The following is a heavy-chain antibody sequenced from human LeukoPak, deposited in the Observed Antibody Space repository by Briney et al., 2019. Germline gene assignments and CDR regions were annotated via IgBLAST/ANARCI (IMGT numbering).Heavy chain of an antibody. CDR1: GGSISTYY. D-gene: IGHD4/OR15-4a*01. Sequence: SETLSLTCTVSGGSISTYYWSWIRQPPGKGLEWIGEINHSGSTNYNPSLKSRVTISVDTSKNQFSLILSSVTAADTAVYYCARDSSRHDYGAIDYWGQGTLVTVSS. CDR2: INHSGST. J-gene: IGHJ4*02. V-gene: IGHV4-34*01. CDR3: ARDSSRHDYGAIDY.